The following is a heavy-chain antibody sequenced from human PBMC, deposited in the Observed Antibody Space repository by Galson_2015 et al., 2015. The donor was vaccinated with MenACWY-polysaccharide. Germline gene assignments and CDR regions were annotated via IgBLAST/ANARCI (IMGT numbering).Heavy chain of an antibody. Sequence: SLRLSCAASGFTFSRYAMHWVRQAPGKGLVWVSRIKSDGSSTSYADSVKGRFTISRDNAKSMVYLQMNSLRAEDTAVYYCVKYYGSGTYALDYWGQGTLVTVSS. D-gene: IGHD3-10*01. CDR3: VKYYGSGTYALDY. V-gene: IGHV3-74*01. CDR1: GFTFSRYA. J-gene: IGHJ4*02. CDR2: IKSDGSST.